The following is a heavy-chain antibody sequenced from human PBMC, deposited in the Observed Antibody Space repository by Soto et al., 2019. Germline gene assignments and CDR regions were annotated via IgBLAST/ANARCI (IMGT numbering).Heavy chain of an antibody. CDR2: ISYDGSNK. CDR1: GFTFSSYG. CDR3: AKDVVPAAIHEAYYYYGMDV. D-gene: IGHD2-2*01. Sequence: GGSLRLSCAASGFTFSSYGMHWVRQAPGKGLEWVAVISYDGSNKYYADSVKGRFTISRDNSKNTLYLQMNSLRAEDTAVYYCAKDVVPAAIHEAYYYYGMDVWGQGTTVTVSS. V-gene: IGHV3-30*18. J-gene: IGHJ6*02.